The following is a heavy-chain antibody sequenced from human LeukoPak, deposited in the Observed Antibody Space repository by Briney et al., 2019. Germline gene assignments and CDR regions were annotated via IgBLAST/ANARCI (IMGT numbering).Heavy chain of an antibody. CDR2: ISSSSSTI. V-gene: IGHV3-48*04. Sequence: PGGSLRLSCAASGFTFSSYSMNWVRQAPGKGLEWVSYISSSSSTIYYADSVKGRFTISRDNAKNSLYLQMNSLRAEDTAVYYCARGSPYYYYYGMDVWGQGTTVTVSS. CDR3: ARGSPYYYYYGMDV. CDR1: GFTFSSYS. J-gene: IGHJ6*02.